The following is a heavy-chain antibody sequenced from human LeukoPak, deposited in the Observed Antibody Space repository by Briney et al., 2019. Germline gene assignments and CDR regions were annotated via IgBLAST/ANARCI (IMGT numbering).Heavy chain of an antibody. J-gene: IGHJ5*02. CDR1: GFTFSNYA. V-gene: IGHV3-23*01. CDR3: TRDRICGGDCYGYT. Sequence: GGSLRLSCAASGFTFSNYAMSWVRQAPGKGLEWVSAISGSDGSTNYADSVKGRFTISRDNSKNTLYLQMNSLKTEDTAVYYCTRDRICGGDCYGYTWGQGTLVTVSS. CDR2: ISGSDGST. D-gene: IGHD2-21*02.